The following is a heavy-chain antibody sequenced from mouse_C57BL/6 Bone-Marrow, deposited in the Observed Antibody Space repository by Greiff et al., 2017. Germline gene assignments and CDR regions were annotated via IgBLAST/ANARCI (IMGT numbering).Heavy chain of an antibody. CDR3: VRGKVVATFYWDFDV. D-gene: IGHD1-1*01. V-gene: IGHV5-17*01. Sequence: EVKLMESGGGLVKPGGSLKLSCAASGFTFSDYGMHWVRQAPEEGLEWVAYISSGSSTIYYADTVKGRFTISRDNAKNTRFLQMTSLRSEDTAMYCCVRGKVVATFYWDFDVWGTGTTVTGSS. J-gene: IGHJ1*03. CDR1: GFTFSDYG. CDR2: ISSGSSTI.